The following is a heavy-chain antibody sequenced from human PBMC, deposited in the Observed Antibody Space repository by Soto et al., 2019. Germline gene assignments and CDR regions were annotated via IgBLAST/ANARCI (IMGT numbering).Heavy chain of an antibody. CDR2: IFHGGNT. CDR3: ARARWYDAFDV. CDR1: GFFISSGNY. Sequence: SETLSLTCAVSGFFISSGNYWGWIRKPPGKGLEWIGSIFHGGNTYYNPSLKSRVTITVDMSKNQFSLKLNSVTAADTAVYYCARARWYDAFDVWGQGTVVTVS. J-gene: IGHJ3*01. D-gene: IGHD2-15*01. V-gene: IGHV4-38-2*01.